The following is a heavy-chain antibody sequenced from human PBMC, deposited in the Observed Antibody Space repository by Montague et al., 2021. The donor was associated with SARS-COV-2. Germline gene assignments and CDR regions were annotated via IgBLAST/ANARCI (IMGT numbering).Heavy chain of an antibody. Sequence: SLRLSCAASGFTFSDYWMHWVRQAPGEGLMWLSKINGDGSFTRYADSVKGRFTISRDIPKNTLYLQMNSLTAEDTAVYYCARHRIVPGGFDYWGQGTLVTVSS. CDR2: INGDGSFT. D-gene: IGHD2-2*01. CDR1: GFTFSDYW. V-gene: IGHV3-74*01. CDR3: ARHRIVPGGFDY. J-gene: IGHJ4*02.